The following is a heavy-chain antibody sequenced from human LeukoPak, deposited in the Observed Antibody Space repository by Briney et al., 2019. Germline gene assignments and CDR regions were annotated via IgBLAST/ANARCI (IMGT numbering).Heavy chain of an antibody. CDR1: GGSLSGYY. J-gene: IGHJ2*01. CDR3: AGLTTTAWYFDL. Sequence: SETLSLTCAVYGGSLSGYYWSWIRQPPGKGLEWIGYIYHSGSTYYNPSLKSRVTMSLDRSKNQFSLKVSSVTAADTAVYYCAGLTTTAWYFDLWGRGTLVTVSS. CDR2: IYHSGST. D-gene: IGHD1-26*01. V-gene: IGHV4-30-2*01.